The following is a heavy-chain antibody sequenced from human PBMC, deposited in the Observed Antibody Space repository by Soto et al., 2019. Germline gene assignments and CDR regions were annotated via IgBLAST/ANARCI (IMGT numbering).Heavy chain of an antibody. CDR3: VRDRDWAFDI. CDR1: GFTFSSYG. CDR2: AGTSRKYI. V-gene: IGHV3-48*02. Sequence: GGSLRLSCAASGFTFSSYGMHWVRQAPGKGLEWISYAGTSRKYIFYSDSVRGRFTISRDDAKNSLYLQLNSLRDEDTAVYYCVRDRDWAFDIWGQGTMVTVSS. J-gene: IGHJ3*02. D-gene: IGHD3-9*01.